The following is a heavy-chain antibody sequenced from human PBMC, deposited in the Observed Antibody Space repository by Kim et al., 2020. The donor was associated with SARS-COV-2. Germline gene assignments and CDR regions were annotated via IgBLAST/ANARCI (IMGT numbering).Heavy chain of an antibody. CDR1: GFTFNNYA. D-gene: IGHD6-19*01. J-gene: IGHJ1*01. CDR2: IRNSCGSP. CDR3: AKVTSGISVWFEYFQH. Sequence: GGSLRLSCAASGFTFNNYAMSWVRQAPGKGLEWVSGIRNSCGSPEYADSVKGRFSISRDNSKNTLYLQMDSLRAEDTAVNYCAKVTSGISVWFEYFQHWGQGTLVTVSS. V-gene: IGHV3-23*01.